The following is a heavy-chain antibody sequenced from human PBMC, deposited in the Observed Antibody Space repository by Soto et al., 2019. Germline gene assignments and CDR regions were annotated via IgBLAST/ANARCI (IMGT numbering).Heavy chain of an antibody. CDR3: ARDTRKRMDIIGYYGMDV. CDR2: ISYDGSNK. J-gene: IGHJ6*02. CDR1: GFTFSSYA. V-gene: IGHV3-30-3*01. Sequence: PGGSLRLSCAASGFTFSSYAMHWVRQAPGKGLEWVAVISYDGSNKYYADSVKGRFTISRDNSKNTLYLQMNSPRAEDTAVYYCARDTRKRMDIIGYYGMDVWGQGTTVTVSS. D-gene: IGHD2-15*01.